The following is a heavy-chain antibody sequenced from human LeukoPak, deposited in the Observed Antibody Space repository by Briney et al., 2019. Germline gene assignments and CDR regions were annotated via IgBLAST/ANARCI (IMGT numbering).Heavy chain of an antibody. D-gene: IGHD2-15*01. V-gene: IGHV4-59*01. CDR1: GGSISSYY. CDR2: IYYSGST. CDR3: ARDGLGIEVAPRY. Sequence: SEPLSLTCTVSGGSISSYYWSWIRRPPGKGLEGIGYIYYSGSTNYNPSLKSRVTISVDTSKDQFSLKLSSVTAADTAVYYCARDGLGIEVAPRYWGQGTLVTVSS. J-gene: IGHJ4*02.